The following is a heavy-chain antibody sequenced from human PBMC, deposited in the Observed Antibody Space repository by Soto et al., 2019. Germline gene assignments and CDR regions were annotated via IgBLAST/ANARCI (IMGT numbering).Heavy chain of an antibody. CDR3: ARAEYSSGWFQGNDFDC. J-gene: IGHJ4*02. D-gene: IGHD6-19*01. V-gene: IGHV1-69*13. Sequence: SVKVSCKASGGTFSSYAISWVRQAPGQGLEWMGGIIPIFGTANYAQKFQGRVTITADESTSTAYMELSSLRSEDTAVYYCARAEYSSGWFQGNDFDCWGQGTLVTVSS. CDR1: GGTFSSYA. CDR2: IIPIFGTA.